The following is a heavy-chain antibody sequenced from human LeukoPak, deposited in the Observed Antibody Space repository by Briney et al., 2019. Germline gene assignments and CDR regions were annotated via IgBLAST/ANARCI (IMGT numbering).Heavy chain of an antibody. Sequence: GRSLRLSCAASGFTFSSYGMHWVRQAPGKGLEWVAVISYDGSNKYYADSVKGRFTISRDNSKNTLYLQMNSLRAEDTAVYYCARDSPYCSGGSCYLDYWGQGTLVTVSS. J-gene: IGHJ4*02. CDR2: ISYDGSNK. V-gene: IGHV3-30*03. CDR3: ARDSPYCSGGSCYLDY. D-gene: IGHD2-15*01. CDR1: GFTFSSYG.